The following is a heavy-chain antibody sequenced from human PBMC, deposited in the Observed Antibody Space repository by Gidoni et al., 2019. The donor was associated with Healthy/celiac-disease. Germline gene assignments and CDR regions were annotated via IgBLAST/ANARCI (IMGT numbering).Heavy chain of an antibody. Sequence: QVQLVESGGGVVQPGRSRRLSCEASGFTFSSYAMHWVRQAPGKGLEWVAVISYDGSNKYYADSVKGRFTISRDNSKNTLYLQMNSLRAEDTAVYYCARLRYSSSSPRVVDYWGQGTLVTVSS. J-gene: IGHJ4*02. CDR2: ISYDGSNK. CDR3: ARLRYSSSSPRVVDY. V-gene: IGHV3-30-3*01. D-gene: IGHD6-6*01. CDR1: GFTFSSYA.